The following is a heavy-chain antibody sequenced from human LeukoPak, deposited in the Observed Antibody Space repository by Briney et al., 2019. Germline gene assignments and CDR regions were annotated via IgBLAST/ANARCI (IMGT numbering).Heavy chain of an antibody. J-gene: IGHJ4*02. Sequence: SQTLSLTXAXSGDSFSTNSAAWNWIRQSPSRGLEWLGRTYYRSKLHNDYAVSVKSRITINPDTSKTQFSLQLNSVTPEDTAVYYCARSITARYDYWGQGTLVTVSS. CDR2: TYYRSKLHN. CDR3: ARSITARYDY. D-gene: IGHD6-6*01. CDR1: GDSFSTNSAA. V-gene: IGHV6-1*01.